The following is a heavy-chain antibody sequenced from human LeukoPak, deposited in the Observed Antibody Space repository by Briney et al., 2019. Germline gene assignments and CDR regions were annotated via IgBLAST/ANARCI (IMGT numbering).Heavy chain of an antibody. CDR3: ARDYWGAAMLDY. CDR1: GFTFSRYW. J-gene: IGHJ4*02. CDR2: INSDGSST. V-gene: IGHV3-74*01. Sequence: GESLRLSCAASGFTFSRYWMHWVCQAPGKGLVWVSRINSDGSSTSYADSVKGRFTISRDNAKNTLYLQMNSLRAEDTAVYYCARDYWGAAMLDYWGQGTLVTVSS. D-gene: IGHD5-18*01.